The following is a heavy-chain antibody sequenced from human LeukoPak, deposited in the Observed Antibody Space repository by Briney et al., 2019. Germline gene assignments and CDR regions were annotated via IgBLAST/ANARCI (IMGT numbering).Heavy chain of an antibody. V-gene: IGHV1-2*04. D-gene: IGHD2-15*01. CDR2: INPNSGGT. Sequence: ASVKVSCKASGYTFTGYYMHWVRQAPGQGLEWMGWINPNSGGTNYAQKIQGWVTMTRDTSISTAYMELSRLRSDDTAVYYCARDLGVSCSGGSCYGYWGQGTLVTVSS. CDR1: GYTFTGYY. CDR3: ARDLGVSCSGGSCYGY. J-gene: IGHJ4*02.